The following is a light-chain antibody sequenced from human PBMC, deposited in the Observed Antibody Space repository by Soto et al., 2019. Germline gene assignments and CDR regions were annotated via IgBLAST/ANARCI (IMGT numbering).Light chain of an antibody. CDR2: EAS. CDR3: QQRSDWPST. Sequence: EIVLTQSPATLSLSPGERATLSCRASQSVSSYLAGYQQKLGQAPRLLIYEASNRATGIPARFSGSGSGTDFTLTISSLEPDDFAVYYCQQRSDWPSTFGGGTKVQIK. CDR1: QSVSSY. V-gene: IGKV3-11*01. J-gene: IGKJ4*01.